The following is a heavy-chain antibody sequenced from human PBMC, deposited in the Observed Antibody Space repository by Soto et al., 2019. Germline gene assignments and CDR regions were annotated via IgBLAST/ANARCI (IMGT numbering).Heavy chain of an antibody. D-gene: IGHD1-7*01. V-gene: IGHV4-4*07. Sequence: PSETLSLTCSVSGASITDYSWNWIRQSAGKGLEWIGRIYATGKNQVNPSLQSRVTMSLDTSKNRFSLKLTSVTAADTAVYYCARESGENWSYEAYWGQGTLVTVSS. CDR3: ARESGENWSYEAY. J-gene: IGHJ4*02. CDR1: GASITDYS. CDR2: IYATGKN.